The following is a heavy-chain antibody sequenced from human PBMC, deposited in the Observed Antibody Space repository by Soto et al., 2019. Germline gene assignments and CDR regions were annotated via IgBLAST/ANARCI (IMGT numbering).Heavy chain of an antibody. CDR3: ARLGVGDYIWGSYRTG. V-gene: IGHV4-39*01. J-gene: IGHJ4*02. Sequence: SETLSLTCTVSGGSISSSSYYWGWIRQPPGKGLEWIGSIYYSGSTYYNPSLKSRVTISVDTSKNQFSLKLSSVTAADTAVYYCARLGVGDYIWGSYRTGWGQGTLVTVSS. CDR2: IYYSGST. D-gene: IGHD3-16*02. CDR1: GGSISSSSYY.